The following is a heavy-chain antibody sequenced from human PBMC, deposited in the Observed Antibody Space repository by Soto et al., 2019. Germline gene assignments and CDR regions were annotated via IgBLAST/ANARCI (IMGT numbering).Heavy chain of an antibody. CDR2: IKSKTDGGTT. Sequence: GSLRISCAASSFTFSNVWVHGVRQTPLNGLEWVGRIKSKTDGGTTDYPAPVKGRFTVSRDDSKRTLYLQMNSLKSEDTAVYYCTTLPACRDGTCFEYWGQGTPVTVSS. V-gene: IGHV3-15*07. CDR3: TTLPACRDGTCFEY. D-gene: IGHD2-15*01. J-gene: IGHJ4*02. CDR1: SFTFSNVW.